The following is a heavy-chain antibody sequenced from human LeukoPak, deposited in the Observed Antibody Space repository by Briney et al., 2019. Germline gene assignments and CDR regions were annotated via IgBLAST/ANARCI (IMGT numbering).Heavy chain of an antibody. CDR3: ARAEYYYDSSGLGQNWFDP. D-gene: IGHD3-22*01. J-gene: IGHJ5*02. Sequence: PSETLSLTCTVSGGSISSSSYYWGWIRQPPGKGLEWIGSIYYSGSTYYNPSLKSRVTISVDTSKNQFSLKLSSVTAADTAVYYCARAEYYYDSSGLGQNWFDPWGQGTLVTVSS. CDR1: GGSISSSSYY. CDR2: IYYSGST. V-gene: IGHV4-39*07.